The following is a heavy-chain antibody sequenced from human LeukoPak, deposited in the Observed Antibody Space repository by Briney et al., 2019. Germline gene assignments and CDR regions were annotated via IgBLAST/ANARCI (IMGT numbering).Heavy chain of an antibody. D-gene: IGHD1-26*01. CDR3: ARVRTVGATDDAFDI. Sequence: ASVKVSCKASGYTFTNYGISWVRQAPGQGLEWMGWISAYNGNTNYAQKFQGRVTITADKSTSTAYMELSSLRSEDTAVYYCARVRTVGATDDAFDIWGQGTMVTVSS. CDR1: GYTFTNYG. J-gene: IGHJ3*02. V-gene: IGHV1-18*01. CDR2: ISAYNGNT.